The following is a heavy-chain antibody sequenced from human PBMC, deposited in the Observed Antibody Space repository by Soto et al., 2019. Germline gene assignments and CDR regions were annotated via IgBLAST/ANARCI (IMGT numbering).Heavy chain of an antibody. CDR2: ISAYNGNT. V-gene: IGHV1-18*04. D-gene: IGHD3-10*01. Sequence: GASVKVSCKASGYTVTSYGISWVRQAPGQGLEWMGWISAYNGNTNYAQKLQGRVTMTTDTSTSTAYMELRSLRSDDTAVYYCARDRAKGVTMVRGVIPHYYYGMDVWGQGTTVTVSS. CDR3: ARDRAKGVTMVRGVIPHYYYGMDV. J-gene: IGHJ6*02. CDR1: GYTVTSYG.